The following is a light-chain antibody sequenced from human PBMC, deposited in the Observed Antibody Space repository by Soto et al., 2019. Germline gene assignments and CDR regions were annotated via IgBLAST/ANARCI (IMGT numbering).Light chain of an antibody. CDR1: QSVSFSS. CDR2: GAF. CDR3: QQFRNSSYT. J-gene: IGKJ2*01. Sequence: EIVLTQSPGTLSLSPGERATLSCRASQSVSFSSLAWYQQKPGQAPRLLIYGAFNRATGIPDRFSGSGFGTDFTLTISRLEPEDFAVYYCQQFRNSSYTFGQGTKVDIK. V-gene: IGKV3-20*01.